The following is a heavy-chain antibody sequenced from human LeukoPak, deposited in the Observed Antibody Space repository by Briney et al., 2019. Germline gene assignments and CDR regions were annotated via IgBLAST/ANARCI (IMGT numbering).Heavy chain of an antibody. J-gene: IGHJ4*02. D-gene: IGHD4-17*01. CDR1: GFTFTTYS. Sequence: GGSLRLSCEASGFTFTTYSMTWVGQAPGKGLEGVSIISSGSSAIFSADALKGRFTISRDDAKNLLYLDMNSLRAEDTAVYYCARGHTAVTRHFDFWGQGTLVTVSS. V-gene: IGHV3-21*01. CDR2: ISSGSSAI. CDR3: ARGHTAVTRHFDF.